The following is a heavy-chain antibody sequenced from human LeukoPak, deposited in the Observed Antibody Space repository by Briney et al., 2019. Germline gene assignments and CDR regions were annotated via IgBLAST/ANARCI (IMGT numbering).Heavy chain of an antibody. V-gene: IGHV3-33*01. CDR1: GFTFSSYG. CDR2: IWYDGSNK. Sequence: PGGSLRLSCAASGFTFSSYGMHWVRQAPGKGLEWVAVIWYDGSNKYYADSVKGRFTISRDNSKNTLYLQMNSLRAEDTAVYYCASGFTGQWLEPYYYYGMDVWGQGTTVTVSS. J-gene: IGHJ6*02. CDR3: ASGFTGQWLEPYYYYGMDV. D-gene: IGHD6-19*01.